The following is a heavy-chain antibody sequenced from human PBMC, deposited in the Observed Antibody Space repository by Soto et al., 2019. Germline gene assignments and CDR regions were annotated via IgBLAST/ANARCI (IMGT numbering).Heavy chain of an antibody. D-gene: IGHD2-2*01. J-gene: IGHJ3*02. V-gene: IGHV1-69*02. CDR3: ARRESVVVVPAAMRDAFDI. CDR1: GGTFSSYT. Sequence: QVQLVQSGAEVKKPGSSVKVSCKASGGTFSSYTISWVRQAPGQGLEWMERIIPILGIANYAQKFQGRVTITADKSTSTAYMELSSLRSEDTAVYYCARRESVVVVPAAMRDAFDIWGQGTMVTVSS. CDR2: IIPILGIA.